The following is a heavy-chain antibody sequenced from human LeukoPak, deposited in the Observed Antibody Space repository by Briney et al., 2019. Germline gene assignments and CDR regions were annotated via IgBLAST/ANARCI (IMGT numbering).Heavy chain of an antibody. J-gene: IGHJ4*02. CDR3: ARHTRATPFDY. V-gene: IGHV5-51*01. CDR1: GYSFTNYW. Sequence: GESLKISCKGSGYSFTNYWIGWVRQVPGKGLEWMGIIYPGDPETRYSPSFQGQVTISADKSISTAYLQWSSLKASDTAMYYCARHTRATPFDYWGQGTLVTVSS. CDR2: IYPGDPET. D-gene: IGHD2-15*01.